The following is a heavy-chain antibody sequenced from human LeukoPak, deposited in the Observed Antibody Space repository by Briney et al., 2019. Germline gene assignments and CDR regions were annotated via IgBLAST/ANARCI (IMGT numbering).Heavy chain of an antibody. CDR2: IYHSGGT. CDR3: ARLRYSSGNYFDY. J-gene: IGHJ4*02. V-gene: IGHV4-38-2*01. D-gene: IGHD6-19*01. CDR1: GYSISSGYY. Sequence: SETLSLTCAVSGYSISSGYYWGWIRQPPGKGLEWIGSIYHSGGTYYNPSLKSRVTISVDTSKNQFSLKLSSVTAADTAVYYCARLRYSSGNYFDYWGQGTLVTVSS.